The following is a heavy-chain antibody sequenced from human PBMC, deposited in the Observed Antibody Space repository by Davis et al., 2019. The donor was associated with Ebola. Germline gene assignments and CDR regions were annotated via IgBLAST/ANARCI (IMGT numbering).Heavy chain of an antibody. CDR3: ARLSGPWIQLCHFDY. J-gene: IGHJ4*02. V-gene: IGHV3-7*03. Sequence: GESLKISCAASGFTFSSYWMSWVRQAPGKGLEWVANIKQDGSEKYYVDSVKGRFTISRDNAKNSLYLQMNSLRAEDTAVYYCARLSGPWIQLCHFDYWGQGTLVTVSS. CDR1: GFTFSSYW. D-gene: IGHD5-18*01. CDR2: IKQDGSEK.